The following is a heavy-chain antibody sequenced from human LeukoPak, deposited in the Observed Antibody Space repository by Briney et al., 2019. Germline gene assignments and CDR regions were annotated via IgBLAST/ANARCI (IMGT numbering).Heavy chain of an antibody. J-gene: IGHJ5*02. CDR1: GGSISNYY. CDR3: ARDTRSYSGVFFDP. V-gene: IGHV4-4*07. Sequence: SETLSLTCTVSGGSISNYYWTWIRQPAGKGLEWIGRIYTSGSTNYNPSLKSRVTMSVDTSKNQFSLKLSSVTAADTAVYYCARDTRSYSGVFFDPWGQGTLVTVSS. CDR2: IYTSGST. D-gene: IGHD6-25*01.